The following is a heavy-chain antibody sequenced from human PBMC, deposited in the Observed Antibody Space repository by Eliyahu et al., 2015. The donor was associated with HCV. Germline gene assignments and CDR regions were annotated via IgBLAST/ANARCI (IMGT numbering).Heavy chain of an antibody. V-gene: IGHV2-70*01. Sequence: QVTLSESGPALVKPTETLTLTCTFSGFSLSTKEMSVSWXRQPPGKALEWXALIDWADDNYYSTSLKTRLSXSKDTSKNQVVLKMTNMSPADTGTYFCARVPWGLHSGTYGSGTRQYYYYAMDVWGQGTTVTVSS. CDR1: GFSLSTKEMS. D-gene: IGHD3-10*01. CDR2: IDWADDN. J-gene: IGHJ6*02. CDR3: ARVPWGLHSGTYGSGTRQYYYYAMDV.